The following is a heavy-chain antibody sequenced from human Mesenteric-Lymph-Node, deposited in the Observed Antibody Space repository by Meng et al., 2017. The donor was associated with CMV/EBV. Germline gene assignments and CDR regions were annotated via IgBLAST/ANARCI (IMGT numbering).Heavy chain of an antibody. CDR1: GFTFDDYA. D-gene: IGHD1-20*01. CDR3: ARGSITGNGDYFDY. J-gene: IGHJ4*02. Sequence: GGSLRLSCAASGFTFDDYAMHWIRQAPGKGLEWVSYISESGSAIYYADSVKSRFTISRDNAKNSLFLQMNSLRAEDTAVYYCARGSITGNGDYFDYWGQGTLVTVSS. CDR2: ISESGSAI. V-gene: IGHV3-11*01.